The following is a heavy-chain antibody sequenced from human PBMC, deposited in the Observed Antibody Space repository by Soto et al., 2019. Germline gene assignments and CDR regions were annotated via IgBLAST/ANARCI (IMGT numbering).Heavy chain of an antibody. J-gene: IGHJ4*02. V-gene: IGHV3-9*01. Sequence: GGSLRLSCAASGFTFDDYAMHWVRQAPGKGLEWVSGISWNSGSIGYADSVKGRFTISRDNAKNSLYLQMNSLRAEDTALYYCAKEVFVSSALFYYFDYWGQGTLVTVSS. CDR2: ISWNSGSI. D-gene: IGHD6-25*01. CDR3: AKEVFVSSALFYYFDY. CDR1: GFTFDDYA.